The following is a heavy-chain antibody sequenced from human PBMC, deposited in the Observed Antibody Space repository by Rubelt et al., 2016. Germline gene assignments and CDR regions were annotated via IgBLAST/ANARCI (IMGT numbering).Heavy chain of an antibody. V-gene: IGHV4-34*01. J-gene: IGHJ4*02. D-gene: IGHD2-8*02. CDR2: INHSGST. CDR1: GGSFSGYY. Sequence: QVQLQQWGAGLLKPSETLSLTCAVYGGSFSGYYWSWIRQPPGKGLEWIGEINHSGSTYYNPSLKSRVTISVDTSKNQFSLKLSSVTAADTAVYYCARVVRRYGWIDYWGQGTLVTVSS. CDR3: ARVVRRYGWIDY.